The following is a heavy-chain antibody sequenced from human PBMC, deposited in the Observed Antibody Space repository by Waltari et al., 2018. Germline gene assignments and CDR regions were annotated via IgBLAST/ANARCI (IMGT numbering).Heavy chain of an antibody. CDR1: GFTFSATS. CDR2: ISSGGKTI. V-gene: IGHV3-48*02. J-gene: IGHJ6*02. Sequence: EVQLVESGGGLIQPGGSLRLSCSASGFTFSATSVYWVRQAAGKGLEWVSFISSGGKTIYYADSVKGRFTISRDNAKNSLFLQMNSLRDEDTAVYYCARGITLDVWGQGTTVTVSS. CDR3: ARGITLDV.